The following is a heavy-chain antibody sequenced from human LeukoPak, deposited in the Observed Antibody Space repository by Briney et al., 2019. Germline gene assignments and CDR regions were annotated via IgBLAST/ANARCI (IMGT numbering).Heavy chain of an antibody. J-gene: IGHJ4*02. CDR1: GFTFRSYS. CDR2: ISSSSSTI. V-gene: IGHV3-48*01. D-gene: IGHD3-22*01. Sequence: GGSLRLSCAASGFTFRSYSMNWVRQAPGKGLEWVSYISSSSSTIYYADSVKGRFTISRDNAKSSLYLQMNSLRAEDTAVYYCARDLDYYDSSGYFGYWGQGTLVTVSS. CDR3: ARDLDYYDSSGYFGY.